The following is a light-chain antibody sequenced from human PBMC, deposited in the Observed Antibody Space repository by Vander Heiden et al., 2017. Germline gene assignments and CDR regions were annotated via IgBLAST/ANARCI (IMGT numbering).Light chain of an antibody. CDR2: SNN. Sequence: VLTQPPSASGTPGQRVTISCSGSSSNIGSNNVNWYQQHPGTAPKLLIYSNNQRPSGVPDRFSGSKSGTSAALAISGLLSEDEADYYCAAWDDSRNGYVFGAGTKVTVL. CDR3: AAWDDSRNGYV. CDR1: SSNIGSNN. J-gene: IGLJ1*01. V-gene: IGLV1-44*01.